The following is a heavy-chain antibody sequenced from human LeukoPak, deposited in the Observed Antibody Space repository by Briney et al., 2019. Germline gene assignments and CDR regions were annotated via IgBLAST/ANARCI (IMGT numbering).Heavy chain of an antibody. Sequence: GGSLRLSCAASGFTFSSYGMHWVRQAPGKGLEWVAFIRYDGSNKYYADSVKGRFTISRDNSKNTLYLQMNSLRAEDTAVYYCAKNQSTYYDFWSGYYGFDYWGQGTLVTVPS. CDR2: IRYDGSNK. V-gene: IGHV3-30*02. CDR1: GFTFSSYG. J-gene: IGHJ4*02. CDR3: AKNQSTYYDFWSGYYGFDY. D-gene: IGHD3-3*01.